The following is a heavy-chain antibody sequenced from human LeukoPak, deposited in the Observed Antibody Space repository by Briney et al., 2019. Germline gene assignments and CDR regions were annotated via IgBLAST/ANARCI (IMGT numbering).Heavy chain of an antibody. CDR3: ARAGRELLRNHYYYYMDV. D-gene: IGHD1-26*01. J-gene: IGHJ6*03. V-gene: IGHV4-39*07. CDR2: IYYSGST. Sequence: PSETLSLTCTVSGGSISSSSYYWGWIRQPPGKGLEWIGSIYYSGSTYYNPSLKSRVTISVDTSKNQFSLKLSSVTAADTAVYYCARAGRELLRNHYYYYMDVWGKGTTVTVSS. CDR1: GGSISSSSYY.